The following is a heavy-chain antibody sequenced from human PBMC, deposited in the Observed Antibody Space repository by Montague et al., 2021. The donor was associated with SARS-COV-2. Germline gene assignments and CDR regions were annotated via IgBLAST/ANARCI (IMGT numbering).Heavy chain of an antibody. CDR1: GGSISSYY. Sequence: SETLSPTCTVSGGSISSYYWSWIRQPRGKGLEWIGEIYHTGSNNXNPSLKSRVTISVDKSRNQFSLKLSSVTAADTAVYYCARRGAGWFGSNPEGFDYWSQGTLVTVSS. CDR3: ARRGAGWFGSNPEGFDY. V-gene: IGHV4-59*12. CDR2: IYHTGSN. J-gene: IGHJ4*02. D-gene: IGHD3-10*01.